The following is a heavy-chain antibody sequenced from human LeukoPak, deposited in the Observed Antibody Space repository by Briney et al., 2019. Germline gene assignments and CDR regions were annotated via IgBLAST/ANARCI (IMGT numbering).Heavy chain of an antibody. D-gene: IGHD1-26*01. J-gene: IGHJ4*02. CDR1: GGSISSYY. CDR3: ARPRIVGARNFDY. Sequence: ASETLSLTCTVSGGSISSYYWSWIRQPPGKGLEWIGYIYYSGSTNYNPSLKSRVTISVDTSKNQFSLKLSSVTAADTAVYYCARPRIVGARNFDYWGQGTLVTVSS. V-gene: IGHV4-59*12. CDR2: IYYSGST.